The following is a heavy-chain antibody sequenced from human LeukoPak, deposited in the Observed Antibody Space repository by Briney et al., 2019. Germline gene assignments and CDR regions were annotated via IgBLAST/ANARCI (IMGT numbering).Heavy chain of an antibody. CDR3: AKQPPDDSSGYYHYPDY. Sequence: GGSLRLSCAASGFTFSSYGMHWVRQAPGKGLEWVAVISYDGSNKYYADSVKGRFTISRDNSKNTLYLQMNSLRAEDTAVYYCAKQPPDDSSGYYHYPDYWGQGTLVTVSS. CDR2: ISYDGSNK. V-gene: IGHV3-30*18. D-gene: IGHD3-22*01. J-gene: IGHJ4*02. CDR1: GFTFSSYG.